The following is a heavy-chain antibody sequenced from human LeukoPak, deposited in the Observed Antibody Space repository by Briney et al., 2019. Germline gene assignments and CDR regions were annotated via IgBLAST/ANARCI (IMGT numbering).Heavy chain of an antibody. Sequence: QSGGSLRLSCAASGITVTSDYMSWVCQAPGKGLEWVSVIYSGDNTYYADSVKGRFTISRDNSKNMVYLQMNSLRAEDTAVYYCARGAITAARPLDYWGQGTLVTVSS. CDR2: IYSGDNT. V-gene: IGHV3-53*01. J-gene: IGHJ4*02. D-gene: IGHD6-6*01. CDR1: GITVTSDY. CDR3: ARGAITAARPLDY.